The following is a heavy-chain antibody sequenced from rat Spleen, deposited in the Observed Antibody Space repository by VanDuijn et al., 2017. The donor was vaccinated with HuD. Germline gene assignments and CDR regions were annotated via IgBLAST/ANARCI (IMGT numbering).Heavy chain of an antibody. Sequence: EVQLVESGGGLVQPGRSLKLSCAASGFTFSDYGMAWVRQAPTKGLEWVATISYGDSSGHSSTYYRDSVKGRFTISRDEAKNTLYLQMDSLRSEDTATYYCAKVLSGSFDYWGQGVMVTVSS. CDR1: GFTFSDYG. D-gene: IGHD5-1*01. CDR2: ISYGDSSGHSST. CDR3: AKVLSGSFDY. J-gene: IGHJ2*01. V-gene: IGHV5-29*01.